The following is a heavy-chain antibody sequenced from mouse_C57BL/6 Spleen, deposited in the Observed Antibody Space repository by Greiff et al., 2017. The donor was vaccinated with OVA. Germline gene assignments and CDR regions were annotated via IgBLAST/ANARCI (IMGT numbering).Heavy chain of an antibody. V-gene: IGHV14-1*01. CDR3: TNYGSSPWFAY. Sequence: VQLQQSGAELVRPGASVKLSCTASGFNIKDYYMHWVKQRPEQGLEWIGRIDPEDGDTEYAPKFQGKATMTADTSSNTAYLQLSSLTSEDTAVYYWTNYGSSPWFAYGGQGTLVTVSA. CDR1: GFNIKDYY. CDR2: IDPEDGDT. D-gene: IGHD1-1*01. J-gene: IGHJ3*01.